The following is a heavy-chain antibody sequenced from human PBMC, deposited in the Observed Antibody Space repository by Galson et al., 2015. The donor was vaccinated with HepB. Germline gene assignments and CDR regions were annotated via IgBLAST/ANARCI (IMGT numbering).Heavy chain of an antibody. CDR3: ARGYYYDSSGYYYSTGFTY. V-gene: IGHV4-31*03. CDR1: GGSISSGGYY. Sequence: LSLTCTVSGGSISSGGYYWSWIRQHPGKGLEWIGYIYYSGSTYYNPSLKSRVTISVDTSKNQFSLKLSSVTAADTAVYYCARGYYYDSSGYYYSTGFTYWGQGTLVTVSS. J-gene: IGHJ4*02. CDR2: IYYSGST. D-gene: IGHD3-22*01.